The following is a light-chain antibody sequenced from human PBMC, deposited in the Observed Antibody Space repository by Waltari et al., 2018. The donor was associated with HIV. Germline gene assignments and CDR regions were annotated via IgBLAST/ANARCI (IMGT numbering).Light chain of an antibody. V-gene: IGKV3-15*01. J-gene: IGKJ4*01. Sequence: EIVMTQSPATLSVSPGGRVTLACRASQMVSSDLAWYQQKPGQAPRLLIYGASTRATGMPASFSGRKSGTEFTLAISSLQSEDFAVYYCQQYNNWPLTFGGGTKVEIK. CDR1: QMVSSD. CDR3: QQYNNWPLT. CDR2: GAS.